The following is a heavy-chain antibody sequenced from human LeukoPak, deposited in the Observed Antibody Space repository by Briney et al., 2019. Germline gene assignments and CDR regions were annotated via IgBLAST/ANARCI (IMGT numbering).Heavy chain of an antibody. Sequence: PGESLRLSCAASGFTFSTHAMNWVRQAPGKGLEWVSVISGSGGSTYYADSVKGRFTISRDNSKNTHYLQMNSLRAEDTAVYYCVKDRFDSSGPRTPSFWGQGTLVTVSS. CDR1: GFTFSTHA. D-gene: IGHD3-22*01. CDR3: VKDRFDSSGPRTPSF. V-gene: IGHV3-23*01. CDR2: ISGSGGST. J-gene: IGHJ4*02.